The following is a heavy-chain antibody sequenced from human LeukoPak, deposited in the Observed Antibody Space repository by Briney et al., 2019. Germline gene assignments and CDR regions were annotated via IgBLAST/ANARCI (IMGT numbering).Heavy chain of an antibody. CDR2: VNSDSGAT. CDR1: GYTFTFYY. V-gene: IGHV1-2*02. CDR3: ARKDAGPSSFDY. Sequence: ASVKVSCKASGYTFTFYYIHWVRQAPGQGLEWMGWVNSDSGATNYEQKFQGRVTMTRDTSINTVYLELSSLTSDDTAIYYCARKDAGPSSFDYWGQGSLVTVSS. J-gene: IGHJ4*02.